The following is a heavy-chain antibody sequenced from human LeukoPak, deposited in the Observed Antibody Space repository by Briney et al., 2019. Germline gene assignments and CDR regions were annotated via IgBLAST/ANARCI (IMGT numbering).Heavy chain of an antibody. Sequence: PSETLSLTCTVSGVSISSYYWSWIRQPAGKGLEWIGRIYYSGSTNYNPSLKSQVTMSVDMSKNQFSLKLRSVTAADTAVYYCARTTEGGYTYDYFYYYYMDVWGKGTTVTISS. V-gene: IGHV4-4*07. CDR1: GVSISSYY. J-gene: IGHJ6*03. D-gene: IGHD5-18*01. CDR3: ARTTEGGYTYDYFYYYYMDV. CDR2: IYYSGST.